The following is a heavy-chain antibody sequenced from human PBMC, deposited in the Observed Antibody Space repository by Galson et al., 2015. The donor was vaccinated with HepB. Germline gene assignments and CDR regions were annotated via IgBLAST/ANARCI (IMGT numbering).Heavy chain of an antibody. CDR3: ASGRSGQIPFAFDI. CDR1: GGTFSSYA. CDR2: IITIFGIA. J-gene: IGHJ3*02. V-gene: IGHV1-69*10. Sequence: SVKVSCKASGGTFSSYAISWVRQAPGQGLEWMGGIITIFGIANYAQKFQGRVTITADKSTSTAYMELSSLRSEDTAVYYCASGRSGQIPFAFDIWGQGTMVTVSS. D-gene: IGHD2-15*01.